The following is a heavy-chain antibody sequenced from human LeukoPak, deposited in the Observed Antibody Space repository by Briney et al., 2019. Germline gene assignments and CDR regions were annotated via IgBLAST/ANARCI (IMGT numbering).Heavy chain of an antibody. CDR3: ARGSLSSGYPW. D-gene: IGHD3-22*01. V-gene: IGHV1-8*02. J-gene: IGHJ4*02. Sequence: ASVKVSCKASGGTFSSYAISWVRRAAGQGLEWMGWMNPNSGNTGYAQKFQGRVTMTRNTSISTAYMELSSLRSEDTAVYYCARGSLSSGYPWWGQGTLVTVSS. CDR1: GGTFSSYA. CDR2: MNPNSGNT.